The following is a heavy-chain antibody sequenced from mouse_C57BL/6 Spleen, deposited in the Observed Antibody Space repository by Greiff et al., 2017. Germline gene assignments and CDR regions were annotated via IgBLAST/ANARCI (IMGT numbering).Heavy chain of an antibody. CDR3: ARGGVYYGCDDWFAY. CDR1: GYTFTDYN. CDR2: INPNNGGT. V-gene: IGHV1-22*01. J-gene: IGHJ3*01. D-gene: IGHD2-2*01. Sequence: EVQLQQSGPELVKPGASVKMSCKASGYTFTDYNMHWVKQSHGKSLEWIGYINPNNGGTSYNQKFKGKATLTVNKSSSTAYMELRSLTSEASAVYYCARGGVYYGCDDWFAYWGQGTLVTVSA.